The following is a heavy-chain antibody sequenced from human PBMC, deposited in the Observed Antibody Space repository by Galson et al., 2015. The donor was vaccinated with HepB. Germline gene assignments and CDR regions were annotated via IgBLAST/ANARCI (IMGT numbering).Heavy chain of an antibody. Sequence: TLSLTCAVYGGSFSGYYWSWIRQPPGKGLEWIGEINHSGSTNYNPSLKSRVTISVDTSKNQFSLKLSSVTAADTAVYYCARAVSGDFWSGYRLPHYYYMDVWGKGTTVTVSS. V-gene: IGHV4-34*01. CDR2: INHSGST. J-gene: IGHJ6*03. CDR1: GGSFSGYY. CDR3: ARAVSGDFWSGYRLPHYYYMDV. D-gene: IGHD3-3*01.